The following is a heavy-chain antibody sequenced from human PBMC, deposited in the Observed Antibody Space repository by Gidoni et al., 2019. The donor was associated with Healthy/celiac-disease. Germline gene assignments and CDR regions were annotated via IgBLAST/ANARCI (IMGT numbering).Heavy chain of an antibody. CDR2: IWYDGSNK. J-gene: IGHJ2*01. V-gene: IGHV3-33*01. Sequence: QVQLVESGGGVVQPGRSLRLSCAASGFTFSSYGMHWVRQAPGKGLEWVAVIWYDGSNKYYADSVKGRFTISRDNSKNTLYLQMNSLRAEDTAVYYCARGLQWLAHWYFDLWGRGTLVTVSS. D-gene: IGHD6-19*01. CDR3: ARGLQWLAHWYFDL. CDR1: GFTFSSYG.